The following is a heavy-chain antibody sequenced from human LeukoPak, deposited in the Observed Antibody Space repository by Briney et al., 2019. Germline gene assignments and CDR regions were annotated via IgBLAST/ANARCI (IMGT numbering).Heavy chain of an antibody. CDR3: VRGRLWFGLFDR. V-gene: IGHV4-34*01. CDR2: INDSGRS. CDR1: GGSLSDYY. D-gene: IGHD3-10*01. Sequence: PSETLSLTCVLHGGSLSDYYWSWIRQPPGERPEWIGEINDSGRSNYSPSLKSRVTIDVDTSKNQISLTLTSVTAADTAVYYCVRGRLWFGLFDRWGQGTLVTVSS. J-gene: IGHJ1*01.